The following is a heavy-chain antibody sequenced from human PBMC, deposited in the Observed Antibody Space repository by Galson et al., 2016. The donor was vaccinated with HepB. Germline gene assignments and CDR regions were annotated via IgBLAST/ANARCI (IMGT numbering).Heavy chain of an antibody. V-gene: IGHV3-21*01. J-gene: IGHJ4*02. D-gene: IGHD3-9*01. Sequence: SLRLSCAASGFTFSTYSMNWVRQAPGKGLEWVSSISSSSSYIYYADSVKGRFTISRDNAKNSLYLQMNSLRAEDTAVYYCARDGSKLRYFDWQRGKYFDYWGQGTLVTVSS. CDR1: GFTFSTYS. CDR3: ARDGSKLRYFDWQRGKYFDY. CDR2: ISSSSSYI.